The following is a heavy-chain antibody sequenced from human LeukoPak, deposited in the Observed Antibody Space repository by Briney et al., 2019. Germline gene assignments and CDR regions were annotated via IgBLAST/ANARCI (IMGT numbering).Heavy chain of an antibody. D-gene: IGHD2-15*01. CDR3: ARVVAPLGDYYYYYGMDV. CDR2: INPSGGST. CDR1: GYTFTSYY. V-gene: IGHV1-46*01. Sequence: GASVKVSYKASGYTFTSYYMHWVRQAPGQGLEWMGIINPSGGSTSYAQKFQGRVTMTRDTSTSTVYMELSSLRSEDTAVYYCARVVAPLGDYYYYYGMDVWGKGTTVTVSS. J-gene: IGHJ6*04.